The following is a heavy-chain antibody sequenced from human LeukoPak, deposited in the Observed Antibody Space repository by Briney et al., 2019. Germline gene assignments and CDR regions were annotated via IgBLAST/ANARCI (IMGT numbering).Heavy chain of an antibody. V-gene: IGHV4-39*01. J-gene: IGHJ6*03. Sequence: SETLSLTCTVSGGSISSSSYYWGWIRQPPGKGLEWIGSIYYSGSTYYNPSLKSRVTISVDTSKNQFSLKLSSVTAADTAVYYCARQESQQLPSVYYYYMGVWGKGTTVTVSS. CDR3: ARQESQQLPSVYYYYMGV. CDR2: IYYSGST. CDR1: GGSISSSSYY. D-gene: IGHD6-13*01.